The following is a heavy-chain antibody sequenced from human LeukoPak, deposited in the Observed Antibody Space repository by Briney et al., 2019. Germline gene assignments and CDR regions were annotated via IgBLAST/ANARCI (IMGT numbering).Heavy chain of an antibody. CDR3: ARDEVSGSYYSDY. J-gene: IGHJ4*02. Sequence: ASVKVSCKASGYTFTGYYMHWVRQAPGQGLEWMGRINPNSGGTNYAQKLQGRVTMTTDTSTSTAYMELRSLRSDDTAVYYCARDEVSGSYYSDYWGQGTLVTVSS. V-gene: IGHV1-2*06. D-gene: IGHD1-26*01. CDR2: INPNSGGT. CDR1: GYTFTGYY.